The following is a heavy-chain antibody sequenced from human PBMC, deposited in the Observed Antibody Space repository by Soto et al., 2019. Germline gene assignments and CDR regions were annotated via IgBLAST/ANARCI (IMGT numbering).Heavy chain of an antibody. V-gene: IGHV3-23*01. Sequence: EVQLLESGGGLVQPGGSLRLSCAASGFPLSTYGMTWVRQAPGKGLAWVSAITGTGGNTYYVDSVKGRFTSSRDNSKNMLYLQVNSLRVEDTAVYYCARIRGYWSGLAVWGQGTTVPVSS. CDR1: GFPLSTYG. J-gene: IGHJ6*02. CDR2: ITGTGGNT. CDR3: ARIRGYWSGLAV. D-gene: IGHD2-8*02.